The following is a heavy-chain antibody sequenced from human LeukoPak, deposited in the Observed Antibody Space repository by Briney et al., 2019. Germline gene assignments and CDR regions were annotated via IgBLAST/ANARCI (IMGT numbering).Heavy chain of an antibody. D-gene: IGHD1-26*01. Sequence: ASVTVSCKASGYTFTDYYMHWVRQAPGQGLEWMGWIHPNSGGTKYAQKFQGRVTMTRDTSISTAYMEVSSLRSDDTAVYYCARAAKWELLRGGLDYWGQRTLVTVSS. CDR1: GYTFTDYY. CDR3: ARAAKWELLRGGLDY. CDR2: IHPNSGGT. V-gene: IGHV1-2*02. J-gene: IGHJ4*02.